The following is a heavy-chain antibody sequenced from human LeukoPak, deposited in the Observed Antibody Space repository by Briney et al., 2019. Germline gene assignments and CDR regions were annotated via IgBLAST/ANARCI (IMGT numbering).Heavy chain of an antibody. CDR3: VRDNSVRDTAWWFDP. J-gene: IGHJ5*02. CDR2: INPTGDAT. Sequence: ASVKVSCKASGDILSRHYMHWVRQAPGQGLEWMGIINPTGDATTYAQKFQGRVTMTWNMSTSTDYMELSGLTAEDTAVYFCVRDNSVRDTAWWFDPWGQGTLVTVSS. D-gene: IGHD3-10*01. CDR1: GDILSRHY. V-gene: IGHV1-46*01.